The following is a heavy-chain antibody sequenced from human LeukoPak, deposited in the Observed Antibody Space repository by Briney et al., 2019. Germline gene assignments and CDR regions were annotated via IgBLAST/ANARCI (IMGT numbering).Heavy chain of an antibody. CDR3: AKGGYSYGYTNYYYYGMDV. Sequence: GGSLRFSCAASGFTFDDYAMHWVRQAPGKGLEWVSLISGDGGSTYYADSVKGRFTISRDNSKNSLYLQMNSLRTEDTALYYCAKGGYSYGYTNYYYYGMDVWGQGTTVTVSS. CDR2: ISGDGGST. D-gene: IGHD5-18*01. J-gene: IGHJ6*02. CDR1: GFTFDDYA. V-gene: IGHV3-43*02.